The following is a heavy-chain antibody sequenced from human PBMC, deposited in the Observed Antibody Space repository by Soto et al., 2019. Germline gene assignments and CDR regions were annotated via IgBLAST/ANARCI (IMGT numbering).Heavy chain of an antibody. CDR2: ISAYNGNT. CDR3: ARVLGYYDFWSGYYRVPYYYYGMDV. CDR1: GYTFNSYG. V-gene: IGHV1-18*04. J-gene: IGHJ6*02. Sequence: GASVKVSCKASGYTFNSYGISWVRQAPGQGLEWMGWISAYNGNTNYAQKLQGRVTMTTDTSTSTAYMELRSLRSDDTAVYYCARVLGYYDFWSGYYRVPYYYYGMDVWGQGTTVTVSS. D-gene: IGHD3-3*01.